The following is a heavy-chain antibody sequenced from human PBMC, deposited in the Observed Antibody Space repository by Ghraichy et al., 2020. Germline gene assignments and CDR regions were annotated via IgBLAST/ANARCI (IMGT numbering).Heavy chain of an antibody. CDR3: ARVTTYYDFWSGYLNYYYYYMDV. CDR1: GGSISSYY. Sequence: SETLSLTCTVSGGSISSYYWSWIRQPPGKGLEWIGYIYYSGSTNYNPSLKSRVTISVDTSKNQFSLKLSSVTAADTAVYYCARVTTYYDFWSGYLNYYYYYMDVWGKGTTVTVSS. J-gene: IGHJ6*03. CDR2: IYYSGST. D-gene: IGHD3-3*01. V-gene: IGHV4-59*01.